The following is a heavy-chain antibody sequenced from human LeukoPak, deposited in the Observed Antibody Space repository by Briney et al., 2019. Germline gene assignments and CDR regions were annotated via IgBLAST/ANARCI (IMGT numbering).Heavy chain of an antibody. Sequence: GASVKVSCKASGGTFSSYAISWVRQAPGQGLEWMGRIIPIFGTANYAQKFQGRVTITTDESTSTAYMELSSLRSEDTAVYYCASWRLMRAFDIWGQGTMVTVSS. CDR3: ASWRLMRAFDI. D-gene: IGHD2-8*01. CDR2: IIPIFGTA. J-gene: IGHJ3*02. V-gene: IGHV1-69*05. CDR1: GGTFSSYA.